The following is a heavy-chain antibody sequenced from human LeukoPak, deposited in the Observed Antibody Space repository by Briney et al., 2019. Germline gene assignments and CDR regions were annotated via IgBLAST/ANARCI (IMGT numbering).Heavy chain of an antibody. D-gene: IGHD5-18*01. Sequence: ASVMVSCKASGYTFASYGISWVRQAPGQGLEWMGWISAYNGNTNYAQKLQGRVTMTTATSTSTAYMELRSLRADDTAVYYCARDRVFVDTAIVSPVQYFDYWGQGTLVTVSS. CDR2: ISAYNGNT. V-gene: IGHV1-18*01. J-gene: IGHJ4*02. CDR1: GYTFASYG. CDR3: ARDRVFVDTAIVSPVQYFDY.